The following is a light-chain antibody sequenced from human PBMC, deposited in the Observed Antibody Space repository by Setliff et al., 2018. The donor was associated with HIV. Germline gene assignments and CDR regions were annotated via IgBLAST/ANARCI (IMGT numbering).Light chain of an antibody. CDR2: EVS. V-gene: IGLV2-23*02. J-gene: IGLJ1*01. CDR1: SSDVGSYNL. Sequence: QSVLTQPASVYGSPGQSITLSCTGTSSDVGSYNLVSWFQQHPGKAPKLIIYEVSKRPSGVSSRFSGSKSGNTASLTISGLQAEDEADYYCCSYAGRYTPYVFGTGTKVTVL. CDR3: CSYAGRYTPYV.